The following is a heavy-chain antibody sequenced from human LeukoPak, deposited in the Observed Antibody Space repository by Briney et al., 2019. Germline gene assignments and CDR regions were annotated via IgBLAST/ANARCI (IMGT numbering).Heavy chain of an antibody. CDR1: GFTFSSYW. CDR2: IKQDGSEE. Sequence: GGSLRLSCAASGFTFSSYWMSWVRQAPGKGLEWVANIKQDGSEEYYVDSVKGRFTISRDNAKNSLYLQMNSLRAEDTAVYYCARALRYSSSSPSPFDYWGQGTLVTVSS. V-gene: IGHV3-7*01. CDR3: ARALRYSSSSPSPFDY. D-gene: IGHD6-6*01. J-gene: IGHJ4*02.